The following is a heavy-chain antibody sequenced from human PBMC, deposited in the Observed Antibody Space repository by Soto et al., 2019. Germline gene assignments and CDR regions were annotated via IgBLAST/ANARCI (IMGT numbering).Heavy chain of an antibody. CDR3: ARDRNWVDP. Sequence: QVQLVQSGAEVKKPGASVKVSCKASGYTFTSYEISWVRQAPGQGLEWMGWMSTSNGNTNYAQKLQGRVTMTTDTSTSTANMELRSLRPDDTAVYFCARDRNWVDPWGQGTLVTVS. J-gene: IGHJ5*02. CDR1: GYTFTSYE. CDR2: MSTSNGNT. V-gene: IGHV1-18*01.